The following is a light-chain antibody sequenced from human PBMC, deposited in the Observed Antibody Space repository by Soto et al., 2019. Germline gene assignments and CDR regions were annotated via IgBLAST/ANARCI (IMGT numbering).Light chain of an antibody. CDR2: EVT. J-gene: IGLJ1*01. CDR1: IGNKY. V-gene: IGLV2-8*01. CDR3: SSYVDSNNLL. Sequence: QLALTRAPSASGSPGQSVSISCFGTIGNKYVSWYEQRPGKAPKLIIYEVTKRPSGVPARFSGSKSGNTASLTVSGLQAEDEADYYCSSYVDSNNLLFGTGTKV.